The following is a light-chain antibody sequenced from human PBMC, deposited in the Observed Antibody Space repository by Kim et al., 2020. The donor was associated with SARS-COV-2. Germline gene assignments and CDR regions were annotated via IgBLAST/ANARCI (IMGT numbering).Light chain of an antibody. CDR2: MAS. Sequence: ASVGDRVTITCRASQSISTLLGWYQQKPGKAPQLLIYMASNLESGVPSRFSGSGSGTEFTLTVSSLQPDDFATYYCQQYNTYPWTFGQGTKVDIK. CDR3: QQYNTYPWT. V-gene: IGKV1-5*03. J-gene: IGKJ1*01. CDR1: QSISTL.